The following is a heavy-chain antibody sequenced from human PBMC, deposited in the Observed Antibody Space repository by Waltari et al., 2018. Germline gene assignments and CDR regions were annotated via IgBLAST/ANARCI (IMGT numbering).Heavy chain of an antibody. CDR2: IIPIFGTAP. Sequence: QVQLVQSGAEVTKPGSTVQVSCTASGGTFGRYGITWVRQAPGEGLEWMGGIIPIFGTAPNYAQKFQGRLTVTADESTATVYMDLSGLRSDDTAVYYCARRQLGGPFDPWGQGTLVSVSS. CDR1: GGTFGRYG. J-gene: IGHJ5*02. D-gene: IGHD3-16*01. CDR3: ARRQLGGPFDP. V-gene: IGHV1-69*12.